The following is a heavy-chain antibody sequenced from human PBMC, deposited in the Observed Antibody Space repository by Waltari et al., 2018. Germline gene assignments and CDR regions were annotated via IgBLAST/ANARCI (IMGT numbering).Heavy chain of an antibody. J-gene: IGHJ4*02. V-gene: IGHV4-39*07. Sequence: QVRLRESGPGLVKPSETLSLTCTVSGGSISETYYWGWVRQPPGKGLEWIGNIYGNSANTYHNPSLKSRVILSKDTSNNQFFLNLNSVAAADTAVYFCVRRAQWVEMGHFDHWGQGVLITVSS. D-gene: IGHD1-26*01. CDR2: IYGNSANT. CDR3: VRRAQWVEMGHFDH. CDR1: GGSISETYY.